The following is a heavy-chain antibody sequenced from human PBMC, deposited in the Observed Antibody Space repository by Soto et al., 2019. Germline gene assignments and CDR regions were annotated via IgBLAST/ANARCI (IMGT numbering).Heavy chain of an antibody. D-gene: IGHD2-2*03. J-gene: IGHJ4*02. Sequence: SETLSLTCTVSGGSISSGGYYWSWIRQHPGKGLEWIGYMYHSGSTYYNPSLKSRVTISVDTSKNEFSLKVSFVTAADTALYYCASGYGSIDHWGQGTLVTVSS. CDR2: MYHSGST. V-gene: IGHV4-31*03. CDR3: ASGYGSIDH. CDR1: GGSISSGGYY.